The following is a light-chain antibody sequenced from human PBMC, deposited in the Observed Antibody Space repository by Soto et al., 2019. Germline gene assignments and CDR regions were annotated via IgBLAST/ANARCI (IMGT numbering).Light chain of an antibody. CDR3: QQFGDLTFI. J-gene: IGKJ5*01. Sequence: DIQMTQSPSSLSASVGDRVTITCRASQDISKYLNWYQQKLGRAPKLLIFDASNLKTGVPSRFSGSGSGTHFTLTISDLQPEDIATYYCQQFGDLTFIFGQGTRLEIK. V-gene: IGKV1-33*01. CDR2: DAS. CDR1: QDISKY.